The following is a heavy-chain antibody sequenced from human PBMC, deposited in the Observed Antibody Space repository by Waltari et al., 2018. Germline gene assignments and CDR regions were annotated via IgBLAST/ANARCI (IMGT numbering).Heavy chain of an antibody. V-gene: IGHV4-59*11. J-gene: IGHJ4*02. D-gene: IGHD6-19*01. CDR3: ARDTRTGWHFEH. CDR1: GDSISSHY. Sequence: QVQLQESGPGLVKPSETLSLTCTVSGDSISSHYWSWIRQTPGKGLEYIGHINDKGNINFNPSLKSRVSMSLDTSKNQFSLTLTSVTAADTAMYFCARDTRTGWHFEHWGQGTLVTVSS. CDR2: INDKGNI.